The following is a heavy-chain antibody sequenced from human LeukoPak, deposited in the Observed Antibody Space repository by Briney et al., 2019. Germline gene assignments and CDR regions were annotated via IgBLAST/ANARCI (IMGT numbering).Heavy chain of an antibody. V-gene: IGHV3-30*02. CDR2: IRTDASNK. Sequence: SGGSLRLSCAASGITFSRSGMHWVRQAPGKGLEWVAFIRTDASNKFYADSFKGRFTISRDNSKNTVYLQMNSLRVEDTAVYYCAKGQGERYFDYWGQGTLVTVSS. CDR1: GITFSRSG. J-gene: IGHJ4*02. CDR3: AKGQGERYFDY. D-gene: IGHD3-10*01.